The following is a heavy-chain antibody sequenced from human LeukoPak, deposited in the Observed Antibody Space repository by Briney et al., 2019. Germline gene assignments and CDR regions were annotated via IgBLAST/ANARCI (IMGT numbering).Heavy chain of an antibody. CDR2: IYYTGDT. CDR1: GGSISSSSSYY. V-gene: IGHV4-39*01. D-gene: IGHD5-12*01. Sequence: PSETLSLTCTVSGGSISSSSSYYWGWIRQPPGKGLEWIGSIYYTGDTYYNSSLKSRVIISVDTSKNQFSLKLSSVTAADTALYYCARLRGYTDGNPGYWGQGSLVTVSS. CDR3: ARLRGYTDGNPGY. J-gene: IGHJ4*02.